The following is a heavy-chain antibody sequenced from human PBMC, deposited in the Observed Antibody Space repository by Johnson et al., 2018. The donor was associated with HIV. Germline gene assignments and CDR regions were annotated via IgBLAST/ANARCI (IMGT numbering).Heavy chain of an antibody. CDR3: ARDLTVADIGHYAFDI. V-gene: IGHV3-11*01. CDR1: GFTFSDYY. CDR2: ISSSGSTI. Sequence: VQLVESGGGVVQPGRSLRLSCAASGFTFSDYYMSWIRQAPGKGLEWVSYISSSGSTIYYADSVKGRFTVSRDNAKNSLYMQMNSLRADDTALYYCARDLTVADIGHYAFDIWGQGTMVTVSS. J-gene: IGHJ3*02. D-gene: IGHD6-19*01.